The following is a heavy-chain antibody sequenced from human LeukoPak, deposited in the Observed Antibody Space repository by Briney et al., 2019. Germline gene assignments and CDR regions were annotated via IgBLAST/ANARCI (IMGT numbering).Heavy chain of an antibody. CDR2: IYYSGST. V-gene: IGHV4-39*01. J-gene: IGHJ5*02. Sequence: SETLSLTCTVSGGSITSGTYYWSWIRQPPGKGLEWIGSIYYSGSTYYNPSLKSRVTISVDTSKNQFSLKLSSVTAADTAVYYCARHYDILTGRMEAWFDPWGQGTLVTVSS. D-gene: IGHD3-9*01. CDR1: GGSITSGTYY. CDR3: ARHYDILTGRMEAWFDP.